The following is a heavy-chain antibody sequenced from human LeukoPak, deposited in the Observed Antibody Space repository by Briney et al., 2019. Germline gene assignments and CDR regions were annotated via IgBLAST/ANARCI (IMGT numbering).Heavy chain of an antibody. Sequence: PSETLSLTXTVSGGSISSYYWSWIRQPPGKGLEWIGYIYYSGSTNYNPSLKSRVTISVDTSKNQFSLKLSSVTAADTAVYYCAREIYDSSGFVWFDYWGQGTLVTVSS. J-gene: IGHJ4*02. CDR3: AREIYDSSGFVWFDY. V-gene: IGHV4-59*01. CDR1: GGSISSYY. CDR2: IYYSGST. D-gene: IGHD3-22*01.